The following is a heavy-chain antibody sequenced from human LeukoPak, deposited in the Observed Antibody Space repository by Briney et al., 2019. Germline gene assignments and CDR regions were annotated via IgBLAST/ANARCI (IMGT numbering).Heavy chain of an antibody. D-gene: IGHD3-16*01. CDR3: ARDPRRGTNYAFDI. Sequence: PGGSLRLSCAASGFAFSNYAMHWVRQAPGKGLEWVAIISYDGSNKYYADSVKGRFTISRDNSKNTLYLQMNSLRAEDTAVYYCARDPRRGTNYAFDIWGQGTMVTVSS. CDR1: GFAFSNYA. CDR2: ISYDGSNK. V-gene: IGHV3-30-3*01. J-gene: IGHJ3*02.